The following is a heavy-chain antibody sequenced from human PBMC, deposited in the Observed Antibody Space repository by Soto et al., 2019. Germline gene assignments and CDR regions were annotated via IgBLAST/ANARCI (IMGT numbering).Heavy chain of an antibody. D-gene: IGHD5-18*01. V-gene: IGHV3-30*18. Sequence: QVQLVESGGGVVQPGRSLRLSCAASGFTFSSYVMHWVRQAPGKGLEWVALISYDGSNKYYADTVKGRFTNSRDNSKNTVYLQRSSLRDEDMAVYYCGKNSGLSYGFRAGCWGYGTLVTVS. J-gene: IGHJ2*01. CDR3: GKNSGLSYGFRAGC. CDR1: GFTFSSYV. CDR2: ISYDGSNK.